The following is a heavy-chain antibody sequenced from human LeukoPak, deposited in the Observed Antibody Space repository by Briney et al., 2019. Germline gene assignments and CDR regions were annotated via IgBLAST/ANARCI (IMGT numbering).Heavy chain of an antibody. Sequence: SVKVSCKASGGTFSSYAISWVRQAPGQGLEWMGGIIPIFGTANYEQKFQGRVTITADESTSTAYMELSSLRSEDTAVYYCARGPRKSTISSPYFDYWGQGTLVTVSS. CDR2: IIPIFGTA. V-gene: IGHV1-69*01. D-gene: IGHD5/OR15-5a*01. CDR3: ARGPRKSTISSPYFDY. J-gene: IGHJ4*02. CDR1: GGTFSSYA.